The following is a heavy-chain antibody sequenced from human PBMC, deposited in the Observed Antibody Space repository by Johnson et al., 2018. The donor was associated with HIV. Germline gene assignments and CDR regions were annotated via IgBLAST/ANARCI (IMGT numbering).Heavy chain of an antibody. CDR3: ASSHPAAAGIPRWAFDI. Sequence: VQLVESGGGLVQPGRSLRLSCAASGFTFSSYAMHWVRQAPGKGLVWVSRINTDGSSTSYADSVKGRFTISRDNAKNTLYLQMNSLRSEDTAVYYCASSHPAAAGIPRWAFDIWGQGTMVTVSS. CDR2: INTDGSST. CDR1: GFTFSSYA. V-gene: IGHV3-74*02. J-gene: IGHJ3*02. D-gene: IGHD6-13*01.